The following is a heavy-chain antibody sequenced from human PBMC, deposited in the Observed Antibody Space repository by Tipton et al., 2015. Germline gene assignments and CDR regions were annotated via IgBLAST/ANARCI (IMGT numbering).Heavy chain of an antibody. J-gene: IGHJ6*01. V-gene: IGHV1-69*06. CDR1: GDTFSTSA. CDR2: IIPIFGTA. CDR3: ARGHYVSRMDV. Sequence: QLVQSGAEVKKPGSSVKVSCKASGDTFSTSAVTWVRQAPGQGLEWMGGIIPIFGTANYAQNFQGRVTMTRDTSISTAYMELSSLTSEDTAVYYCARGHYVSRMDVWGQGTTVTVSS. D-gene: IGHD3-10*01.